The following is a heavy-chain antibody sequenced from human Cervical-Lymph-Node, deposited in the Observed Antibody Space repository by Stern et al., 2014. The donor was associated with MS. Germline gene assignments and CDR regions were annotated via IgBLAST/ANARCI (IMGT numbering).Heavy chain of an antibody. CDR3: ARVASSQDWYFDL. CDR2: ISAYHGKT. Sequence: VKLVRSGAEVKKPVASVKVSCKASGYTFTSYGISWVRQAPGQGLDWMGWISAYHGKTNYAQKLQGRVTMTTDTSTSTAYMELRSLRSDDTAVYYCARVASSQDWYFDLWGRGTLVTVSS. J-gene: IGHJ2*01. D-gene: IGHD6-13*01. V-gene: IGHV1-18*01. CDR1: GYTFTSYG.